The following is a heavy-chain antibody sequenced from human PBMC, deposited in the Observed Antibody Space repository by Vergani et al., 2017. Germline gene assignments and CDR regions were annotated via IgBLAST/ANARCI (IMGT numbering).Heavy chain of an antibody. CDR2: IYYSENQ. V-gene: IGHV4-39*01. CDR1: GGSITYGAFY. J-gene: IGHJ5*02. CDR3: ARCFRDEGRKYGATVENWFDP. D-gene: IGHD3-10*01. Sequence: QLQLQESGPGLVKPSETLSLTCTVSGGSITYGAFYWGWIRQSPGKGLEWIGSIYYSENQVYNPSLESRVTLSMDTTKNQFSLKLKSVTAADTAVYYSARCFRDEGRKYGATVENWFDPWGQGTLVTVSS.